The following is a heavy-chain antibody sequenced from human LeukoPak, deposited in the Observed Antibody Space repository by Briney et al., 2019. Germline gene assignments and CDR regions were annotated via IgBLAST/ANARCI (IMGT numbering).Heavy chain of an antibody. J-gene: IGHJ6*02. CDR3: ARDLYGDHNKYYYYYYGMDV. CDR1: GFTFSSYG. Sequence: GGSLRLSCAASGFTFSSYGMHWVRQAPGKGLEWVAVIWYDGSNKYYADSVKGRFTISRDNSKNTLYLQMSSLRAEDTAVYYCARDLYGDHNKYYYYYYGMDVWGQGTTVTVSS. D-gene: IGHD4-17*01. CDR2: IWYDGSNK. V-gene: IGHV3-33*01.